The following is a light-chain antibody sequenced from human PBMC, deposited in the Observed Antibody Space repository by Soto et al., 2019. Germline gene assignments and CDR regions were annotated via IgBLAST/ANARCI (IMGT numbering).Light chain of an antibody. CDR2: EVN. J-gene: IGLJ3*02. CDR3: GSYSNTKSRV. CDR1: SSDVGGYDY. Sequence: QSALAQPASVSGSPGQSITISCTLTSSDVGGYDYVSWYQQYPGKGPKLIIYEVNNRPLGVSSRFSGSKSGNTASLTISGLQADDEADYFCGSYSNTKSRVFGGGTK. V-gene: IGLV2-14*01.